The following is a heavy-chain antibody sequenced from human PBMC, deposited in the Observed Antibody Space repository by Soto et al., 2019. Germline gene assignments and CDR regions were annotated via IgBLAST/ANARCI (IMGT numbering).Heavy chain of an antibody. CDR2: IYSGGST. J-gene: IGHJ5*02. V-gene: IGHV3-53*01. Sequence: GGSLRLSCAASGFTVSSNYMSWVRQAPGKWLEWVSVIYSGGSTYYADSVKGRFTISRDNSKNTLYLQMNSLRAEDTAVYYCARDTYYYDSSGPTWGQGTLVTVSS. CDR3: ARDTYYYDSSGPT. CDR1: GFTVSSNY. D-gene: IGHD3-22*01.